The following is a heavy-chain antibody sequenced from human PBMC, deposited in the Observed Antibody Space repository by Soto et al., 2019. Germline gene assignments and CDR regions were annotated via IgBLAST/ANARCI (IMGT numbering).Heavy chain of an antibody. CDR3: ARGWDLRFLEWLHPPPFAY. CDR2: IKQDGSEK. V-gene: IGHV3-7*01. Sequence: GGSLRLSCAASGFTFSSYWMSWVRQAPGKGLEWVANIKQDGSEKYYVDSVKGRFTISRDNAKNSLYLQMNSLRAEDTAVYYCARGWDLRFLEWLHPPPFAYWGQGTLVTVSS. CDR1: GFTFSSYW. D-gene: IGHD3-3*01. J-gene: IGHJ4*02.